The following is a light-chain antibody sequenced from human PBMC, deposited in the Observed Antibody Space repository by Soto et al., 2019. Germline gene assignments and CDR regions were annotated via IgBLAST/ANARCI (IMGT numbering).Light chain of an antibody. J-gene: IGKJ4*01. CDR1: QSLLDSDDRNTY. Sequence: DIVMTQTPLSLPVTPGEPASIYCGSSQSLLDSDDRNTYLDWYLQKPGQSPQLLIYTVSYRASGVPDRFSGSGSGTDFTLKISRVEAEDVGVYYCMQRIEFPLTFGGGTKVEIK. CDR3: MQRIEFPLT. CDR2: TVS. V-gene: IGKV2-40*01.